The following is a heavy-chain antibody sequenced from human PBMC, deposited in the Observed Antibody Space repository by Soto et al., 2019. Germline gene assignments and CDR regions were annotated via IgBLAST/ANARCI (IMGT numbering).Heavy chain of an antibody. CDR1: GGTFSSYA. Sequence: ASVKVSCKASGGTFSSYAISWVRQAPGQGLEWMGGINATNGTAKYAQKFQGRVTITRDESASTAYMELSSLRSEDTAVYYCARAWVVVTAPDYWGQGTLVTAPQ. CDR2: INATNGTA. CDR3: ARAWVVVTAPDY. J-gene: IGHJ4*02. D-gene: IGHD2-21*02. V-gene: IGHV1-69*05.